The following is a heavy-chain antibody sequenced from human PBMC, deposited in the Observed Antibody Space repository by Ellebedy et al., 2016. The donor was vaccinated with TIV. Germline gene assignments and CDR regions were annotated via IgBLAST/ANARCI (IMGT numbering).Heavy chain of an antibody. J-gene: IGHJ4*02. V-gene: IGHV3-33*08. Sequence: PGGSLRLSCTASGFTFSSYGMHWVRQAPGKGLEWVAVIWYDGSKKYYADSVKGRFTISRDNAKNSLYLQMNSLRAEDTAVYYCARDPGELLPALNFDYWGQGSLVTVSS. CDR2: IWYDGSKK. CDR3: ARDPGELLPALNFDY. CDR1: GFTFSSYG. D-gene: IGHD1-26*01.